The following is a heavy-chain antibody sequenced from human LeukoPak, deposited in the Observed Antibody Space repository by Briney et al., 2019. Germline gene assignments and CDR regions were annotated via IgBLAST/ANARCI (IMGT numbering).Heavy chain of an antibody. V-gene: IGHV3-48*01. J-gene: IGHJ4*02. CDR2: ISGSSSTI. CDR3: AKDLVSVAGLFDY. D-gene: IGHD6-19*01. Sequence: GGSLRLSCAASGFTFNSYSMNWVRQAPGKGLEWVSYISGSSSTIYYADSVKGRFTISRDNAKNSLYLQMNSLRAEDTAVYYCAKDLVSVAGLFDYWGQGTLVTVSS. CDR1: GFTFNSYS.